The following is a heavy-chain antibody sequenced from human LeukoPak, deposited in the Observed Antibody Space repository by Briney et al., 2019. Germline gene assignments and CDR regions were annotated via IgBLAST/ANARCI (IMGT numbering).Heavy chain of an antibody. D-gene: IGHD3-10*01. V-gene: IGHV3-30*02. CDR2: IRYDGSNK. Sequence: PGGSLRLSCAASGFTFSNYAMHWVRQAPGKGLEWVAFIRYDGSNKYYADSVKGRFTISRDNSKNTLYLQMNSLRAENAAVYYCAKDTRGDYGWDFDYWGQGTLVTVCS. CDR1: GFTFSNYA. CDR3: AKDTRGDYGWDFDY. J-gene: IGHJ4*02.